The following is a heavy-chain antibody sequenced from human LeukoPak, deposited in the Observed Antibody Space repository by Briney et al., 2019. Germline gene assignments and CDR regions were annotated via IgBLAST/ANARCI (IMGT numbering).Heavy chain of an antibody. J-gene: IGHJ4*02. CDR1: GGSFSGHY. CDR3: ARRYYGDYFGDY. CDR2: INHSGST. V-gene: IGHV4-34*01. D-gene: IGHD4-17*01. Sequence: SETLSLTCAVSGGSFSGHYWNWIRQPPGKGLEWIGEINHSGSTNYNPSLKSRVTISVDTSKNQFSLKLSSVTAADTAVYYCARRYYGDYFGDYWGQGTLVTVSS.